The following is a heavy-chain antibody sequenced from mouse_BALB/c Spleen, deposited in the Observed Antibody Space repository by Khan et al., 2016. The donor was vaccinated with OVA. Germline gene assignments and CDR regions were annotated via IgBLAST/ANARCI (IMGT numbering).Heavy chain of an antibody. Sequence: VQLKQSGPGLVKPSQSLSLTCTVTGYSITSDYAWDWIRQFPGNKLEWMGYISYGGSTSYNPSLKSRISITRDTSKNQFFLQLNSVTTEDTATYYCARGNYYGYYFDYWGQGTTLTVSS. V-gene: IGHV3-2*02. CDR3: ARGNYYGYYFDY. CDR2: ISYGGST. CDR1: GYSITSDYA. D-gene: IGHD1-1*01. J-gene: IGHJ2*01.